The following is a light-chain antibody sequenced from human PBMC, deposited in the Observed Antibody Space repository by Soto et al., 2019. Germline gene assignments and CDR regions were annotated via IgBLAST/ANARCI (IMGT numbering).Light chain of an antibody. V-gene: IGKV3-15*01. Sequence: EIVMTQSPASLSVSPGERATLSCRASQSVSDHLAWYQQKPGQAPRLLIYRASTRATGIPAKFSGSGSGKEFTLTFSRLQSEDSAVYYCQQYIQWPLTFGQGTKVDIK. CDR1: QSVSDH. CDR3: QQYIQWPLT. CDR2: RAS. J-gene: IGKJ1*01.